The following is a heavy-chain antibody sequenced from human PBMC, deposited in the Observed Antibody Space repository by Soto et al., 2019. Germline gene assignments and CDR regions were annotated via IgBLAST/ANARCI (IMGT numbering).Heavy chain of an antibody. Sequence: SEPLSLTCAVYGGSFSDYYWSWIRQPPGKGLEWIGEINHSGSTNYNPSLKSRATISVDTPKNQFSLKLSSVTAADTAVYYCARGRFCSGGSCYRGLDWFDPWGQGALVTVSS. V-gene: IGHV4-34*01. J-gene: IGHJ5*02. D-gene: IGHD2-15*01. CDR3: ARGRFCSGGSCYRGLDWFDP. CDR2: INHSGST. CDR1: GGSFSDYY.